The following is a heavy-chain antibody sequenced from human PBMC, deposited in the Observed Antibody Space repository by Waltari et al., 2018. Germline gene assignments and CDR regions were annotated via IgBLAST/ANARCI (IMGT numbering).Heavy chain of an antibody. D-gene: IGHD3-3*01. V-gene: IGHV4-38-2*01. Sequence: QVQLQASGPGLVKPSETLSLTCAVSGYSISSGYYWGWIRHPPGKGLGWIGSIYHSGSTYYNPSLKSRVTISVDTSKNQFSLKLSSVTAADTAVYYCARQVGIFGVVPMGNYYYGMDVWGQGTTVTVSS. CDR3: ARQVGIFGVVPMGNYYYGMDV. J-gene: IGHJ6*02. CDR1: GYSISSGYY. CDR2: IYHSGST.